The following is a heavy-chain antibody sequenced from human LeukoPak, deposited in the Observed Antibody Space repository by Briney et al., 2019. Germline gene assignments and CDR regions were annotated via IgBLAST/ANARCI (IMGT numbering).Heavy chain of an antibody. J-gene: IGHJ4*02. V-gene: IGHV1-2*02. CDR3: AREDSKD. CDR2: INPNSGGT. Sequence: ASVKLSCKASGYTFTGYYIHWVRQAPGQGLEWMGWINPNSGGTNYAQKFQGRVTMTRDTSISTANLELSRLRSDDTAVYYCAREDSKDWGQGNLVTVSS. CDR1: GYTFTGYY. D-gene: IGHD3-22*01.